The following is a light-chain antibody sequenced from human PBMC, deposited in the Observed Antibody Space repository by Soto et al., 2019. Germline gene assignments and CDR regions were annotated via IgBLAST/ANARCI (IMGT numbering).Light chain of an antibody. Sequence: QSVLTQPPSASGTPGQRVTISCSGSSSNIGSNYVYWYQQLPGTAPKLLIYRNNQRPSGVPDRFSVSKSGPTASLAIRGLRSEDEADYYCAAWDDSLSVWVFGGGTKLTVL. CDR3: AAWDDSLSVWV. V-gene: IGLV1-47*01. CDR2: RNN. CDR1: SSNIGSNY. J-gene: IGLJ3*02.